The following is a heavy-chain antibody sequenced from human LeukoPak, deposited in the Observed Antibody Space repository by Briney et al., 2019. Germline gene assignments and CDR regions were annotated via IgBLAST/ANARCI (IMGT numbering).Heavy chain of an antibody. J-gene: IGHJ1*01. Sequence: GGSLRLSCAASGFTFSSYEMNWVRQAPGKGLEWVSYISSSGSTMYYADSVKGRFTISRDNAKNSLYLQMNSLRAEDTAVYYCARYNVYYGSGSYPEYFQHWGQGTLVTVTS. D-gene: IGHD3-10*01. CDR1: GFTFSSYE. CDR2: ISSSGSTM. V-gene: IGHV3-48*03. CDR3: ARYNVYYGSGSYPEYFQH.